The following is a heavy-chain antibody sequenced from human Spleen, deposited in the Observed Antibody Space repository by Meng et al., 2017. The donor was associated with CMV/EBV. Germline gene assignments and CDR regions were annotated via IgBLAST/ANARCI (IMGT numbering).Heavy chain of an antibody. CDR1: TGYY. J-gene: IGHJ5*02. Sequence: TGYYMHWVRQAPGQGLEWMGWINPNSGGTNYAEKFQGRVTMTTDTSSNIAYMDLSSLGSDDTAVYYCARGLGDCGEGPCGTTYNWFDPWGQGTLVTVSS. CDR3: ARGLGDCGEGPCGTTYNWFDP. V-gene: IGHV1-2*02. D-gene: IGHD2-21*01. CDR2: INPNSGGT.